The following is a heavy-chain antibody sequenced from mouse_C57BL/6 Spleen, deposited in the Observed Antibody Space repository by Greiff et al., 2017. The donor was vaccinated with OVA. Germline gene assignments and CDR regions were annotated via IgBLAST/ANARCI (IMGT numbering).Heavy chain of an antibody. CDR2: IDPSDSYT. J-gene: IGHJ2*01. Sequence: QVQLQQPGAELVKPGASVKLSCKASGYTFTSYWMQWVKQRPGQGLEWIGEIDPSDSYTNYNQKFKGKATLTVDTSSSTAYLQLSSLTSEDAAVYYCASRGRRVDDWGEGTTLTVAS. CDR1: GYTFTSYW. V-gene: IGHV1-50*01. CDR3: ASRGRRVDD.